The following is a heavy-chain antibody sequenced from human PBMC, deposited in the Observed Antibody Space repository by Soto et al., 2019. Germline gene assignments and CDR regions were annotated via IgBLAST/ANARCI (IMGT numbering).Heavy chain of an antibody. CDR2: IHSDVTT. D-gene: IGHD5-12*01. V-gene: IGHV3-53*01. Sequence: LRLSCAASGFSVSSNSMSWVRQAPGKGLEWVSVIHSDVTTYYADSVKGRFIISRDNSKDTLYLQMNRLRAEDTAVYYCARELSGSWYNWFDPWGQGTLVTVSS. J-gene: IGHJ5*02. CDR3: ARELSGSWYNWFDP. CDR1: GFSVSSNS.